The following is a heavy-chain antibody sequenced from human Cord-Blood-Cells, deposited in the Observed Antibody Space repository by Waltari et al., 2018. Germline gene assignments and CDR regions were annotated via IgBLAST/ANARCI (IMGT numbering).Heavy chain of an antibody. CDR1: GGSISSYY. CDR3: ARLPYDFWSGYYTPGGFDY. Sequence: QVQLQESGPGLVKPSETLSLTCTAPGGSISSYYWSWIRQPPGKRLEWIGYIYYSGSTNYNPSLKSRVTISVDTSKNQFSLKLSSVTAADTAVYYCARLPYDFWSGYYTPGGFDYWGQGTLVTVSS. D-gene: IGHD3-3*01. J-gene: IGHJ4*02. V-gene: IGHV4-59*01. CDR2: IYYSGST.